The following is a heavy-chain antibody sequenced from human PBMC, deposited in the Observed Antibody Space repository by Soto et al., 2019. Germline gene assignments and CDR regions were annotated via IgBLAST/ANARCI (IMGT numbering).Heavy chain of an antibody. CDR1: GCTVSSNY. D-gene: IGHD5-18*01. CDR2: IYSGGST. V-gene: IGHV3-66*01. J-gene: IGHJ4*02. CDR3: ARDMGGYSYGTLDY. Sequence: EVQLVESGGGLVQPGRSLRLSCEASGCTVSSNYMNWVRQAPGKGLEWVSVIYSGGSTYYADSVKGRFTISRDNSKNTLYLQMNSLRAEDTAVYYCARDMGGYSYGTLDYWGQGTLVTVSS.